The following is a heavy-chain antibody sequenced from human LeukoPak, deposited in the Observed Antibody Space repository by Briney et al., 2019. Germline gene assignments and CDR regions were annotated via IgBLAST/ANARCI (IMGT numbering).Heavy chain of an antibody. J-gene: IGHJ2*01. D-gene: IGHD3-10*01. CDR2: IYYSGST. Sequence: SQTLSLTCTVSGGSISSGDYYWSWIRQPPGKGLEWIGYIYYSGSTYYNPSLKSRVTISVDTSKNQFSLKLSSVTAADTAVYYCARHNGYGSGSYIIGYVLWGRGTLVTVSS. V-gene: IGHV4-30-4*01. CDR1: GGSISSGDYY. CDR3: ARHNGYGSGSYIIGYVL.